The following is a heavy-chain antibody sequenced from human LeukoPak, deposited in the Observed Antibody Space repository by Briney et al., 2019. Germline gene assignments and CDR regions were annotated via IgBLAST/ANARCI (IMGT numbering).Heavy chain of an antibody. CDR2: IYYSGST. CDR1: GGSISSGGYY. CDR3: ARARYQLLPTFDY. Sequence: SQTLSLTCTVSGGSISSGGYYWSWIRQHPGKGLEWIGYIYYSGSTYYNPSLKSRVTISVDTSKNQFSLKLSSVTAADTAVYYCARARYQLLPTFDYWGQGTPVTVSS. V-gene: IGHV4-31*03. J-gene: IGHJ4*02. D-gene: IGHD2-2*01.